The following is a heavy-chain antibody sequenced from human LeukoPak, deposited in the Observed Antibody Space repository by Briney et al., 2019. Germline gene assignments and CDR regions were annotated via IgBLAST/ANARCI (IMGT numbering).Heavy chain of an antibody. J-gene: IGHJ4*02. CDR3: ARDQFGELFRD. D-gene: IGHD3-10*01. V-gene: IGHV1-3*01. CDR2: INAGNGNT. Sequence: ASVKVSCKASGYTFTSYAMHWVRQAPGQRLEWLGWINAGNGNTKYSQKFQGRVTITRDTSASTAYMELSSLRSEDTAVYYCARDQFGELFRDWGQGTLVTVSS. CDR1: GYTFTSYA.